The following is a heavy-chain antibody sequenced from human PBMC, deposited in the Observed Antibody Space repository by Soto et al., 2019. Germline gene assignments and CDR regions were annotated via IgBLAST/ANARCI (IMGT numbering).Heavy chain of an antibody. CDR2: ISAYNGNT. CDR1: GYTFTSYG. J-gene: IGHJ5*02. V-gene: IGHV1-18*01. Sequence: ASVKVSCKASGYTFTSYGISWVRQAPGQGLEWMGWISAYNGNTNYAQKVQGRVTMTTDTSTSTAYMELRSLRSGDTAVYYCARYRATINSFWFDPWGQGTLVTVSS. D-gene: IGHD5-12*01. CDR3: ARYRATINSFWFDP.